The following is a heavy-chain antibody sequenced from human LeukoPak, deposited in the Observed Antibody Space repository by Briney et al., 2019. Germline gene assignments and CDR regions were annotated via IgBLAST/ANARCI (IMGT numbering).Heavy chain of an antibody. CDR2: IYTSGST. D-gene: IGHD3-10*01. V-gene: IGHV4-4*07. J-gene: IGHJ5*02. CDR3: ARDGTYYGSGSGRFDP. CDR1: GGSISSYY. Sequence: PSETLSLTCTVSGGSISSYYWSWIRQPAGKGLEWIGRIYTSGSTNYNPSLKSRVTMSVDTSKNQFSLTLSSVTAADTAVYYCARDGTYYGSGSGRFDPWGQGTLVTVSS.